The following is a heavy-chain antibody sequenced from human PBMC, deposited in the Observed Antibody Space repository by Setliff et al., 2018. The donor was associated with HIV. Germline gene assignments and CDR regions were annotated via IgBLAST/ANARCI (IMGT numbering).Heavy chain of an antibody. J-gene: IGHJ6*03. Sequence: PGESLKISCRGSGYIFSNFWIGWVRQVPGKGLEWMGIIYAGDSNTKYSPSFQGQVTISVDKSINTAYLQWTSLKASDTAVYYCARRGTGGYCTTTRCYYMDVWGQGTTVTVSS. V-gene: IGHV5-51*01. CDR1: GYIFSNFW. CDR3: ARRGTGGYCTTTRCYYMDV. CDR2: IYAGDSNT. D-gene: IGHD2-2*01.